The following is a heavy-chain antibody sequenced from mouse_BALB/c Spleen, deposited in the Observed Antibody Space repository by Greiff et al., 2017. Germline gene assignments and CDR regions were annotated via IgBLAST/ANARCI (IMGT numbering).Heavy chain of an antibody. J-gene: IGHJ3*01. CDR1: GFTFSSFG. CDR3: ARSAGSSCSWFAY. CDR2: ISSGSSTI. Sequence: EVQGVESGGGLVQPGGSRTLSCAASGFTFSSFGMHWVRQAPEKGLEWVAYISSGSSTIYYADTVKGRFTISRDNPKNTLFLQMTSLRSEDTAMYYCARSAGSSCSWFAYWGQGTLVTVSA. V-gene: IGHV5-17*02. D-gene: IGHD1-1*01.